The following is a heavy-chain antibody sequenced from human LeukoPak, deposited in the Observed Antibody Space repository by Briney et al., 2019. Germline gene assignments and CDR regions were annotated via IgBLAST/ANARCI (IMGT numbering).Heavy chain of an antibody. Sequence: GGSLRLSCAASGFAFNTYWMTWVRQAPGKGLEWVTNINLDGNEVHYVDSLKDRFTISRDNARTSLYLQMSSLRAEDTAVYYCASGRHDFVHWGHGTLVTVSS. V-gene: IGHV3-7*01. CDR1: GFAFNTYW. CDR2: INLDGNEV. CDR3: ASGRHDFVH. J-gene: IGHJ4*01. D-gene: IGHD3-16*01.